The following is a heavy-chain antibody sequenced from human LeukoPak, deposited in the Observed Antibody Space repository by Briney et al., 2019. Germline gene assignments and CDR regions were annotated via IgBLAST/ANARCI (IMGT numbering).Heavy chain of an antibody. V-gene: IGHV1-69*05. CDR1: GGTFSSYS. D-gene: IGHD6-13*01. CDR3: ARVGIAAAGTLDY. CDR2: IIPIFGTA. J-gene: IGHJ4*02. Sequence: GASVKVSCKASGGTFSSYSISWVRQAPGRGLEWMGGIIPIFGTANYAQKFQGRVTITTDESTSTAYMELSSLRSEDTAVYYCARVGIAAAGTLDYWGQGTLVTVSS.